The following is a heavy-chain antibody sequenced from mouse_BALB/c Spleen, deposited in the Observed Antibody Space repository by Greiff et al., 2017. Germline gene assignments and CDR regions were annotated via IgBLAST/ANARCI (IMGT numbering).Heavy chain of an antibody. CDR1: GYTFTSYV. Sequence: EVQLQQSGPELVKPGASVKMSCKASGYTFTSYVMHWVKQKPGQGLEWIGYINPYNDGTKYNEKFKGKATLTSDKSSSTAYMELSSLTSEDSAVYYCAREYGSSYDYFDYWGQGTTRTVSS. CDR3: AREYGSSYDYFDY. CDR2: INPYNDGT. V-gene: IGHV1-14*01. J-gene: IGHJ2*01. D-gene: IGHD1-1*01.